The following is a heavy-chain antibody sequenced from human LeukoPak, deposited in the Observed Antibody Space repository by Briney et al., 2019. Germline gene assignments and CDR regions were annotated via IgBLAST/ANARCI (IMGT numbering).Heavy chain of an antibody. CDR2: IYYSGST. CDR3: ARQAAEFYYFDY. J-gene: IGHJ4*02. CDR1: GFTFSSYA. Sequence: GSLRLSCAASGFTFSSYAMSWIRQPPGKGLEWIGYIYYSGSTNYNPSLKSRVTISVDTSKNQFSLKLSSVTAADTAVYYCARQAAEFYYFDYWGQGTLVTVSS. V-gene: IGHV4-59*08. D-gene: IGHD6-25*01.